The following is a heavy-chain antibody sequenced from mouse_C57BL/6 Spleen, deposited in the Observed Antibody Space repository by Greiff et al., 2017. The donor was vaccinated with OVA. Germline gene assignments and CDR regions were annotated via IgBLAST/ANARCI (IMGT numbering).Heavy chain of an antibody. CDR2: ISSGGSYT. Sequence: EVQGVESGGDLVKPGGSLKLSCAASGFTFSSYGMSWVRQTPDKRLEWVATISSGGSYTYYPDSVKGRFTISRDNAKNTLYLQMSSLKSEDTAMYYCARHGNSKGFDYWGQGTTLTVSS. D-gene: IGHD2-1*01. CDR3: ARHGNSKGFDY. CDR1: GFTFSSYG. J-gene: IGHJ2*01. V-gene: IGHV5-6*01.